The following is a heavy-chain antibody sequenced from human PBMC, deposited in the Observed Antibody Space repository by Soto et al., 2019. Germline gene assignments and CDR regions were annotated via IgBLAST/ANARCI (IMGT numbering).Heavy chain of an antibody. D-gene: IGHD5-18*01. J-gene: IGHJ4*02. CDR1: GYTYTSNA. CDR3: ARQGPGYNYGYD. CDR2: INAGNGNT. V-gene: IGHV1-3*01. Sequence: TSVKLTCKDSGYTYTSNAMHWVRQAPGQRLEWMGWINAGNGNTKYSQKFQGRVTITRDTSASTAYMELSSLTAEDTAIYYCARQGPGYNYGYDWGQGTLVTVSS.